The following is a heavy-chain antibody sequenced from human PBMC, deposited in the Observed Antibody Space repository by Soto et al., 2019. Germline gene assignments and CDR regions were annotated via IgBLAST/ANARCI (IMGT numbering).Heavy chain of an antibody. CDR1: GFTFEDYA. CDR2: INADGTDT. J-gene: IGHJ4*02. D-gene: IGHD3-22*01. Sequence: PGGSLRLSCAASGFTFEDYALHWVRQSSGKGPEWVSLINADGTDTYYAHSVNGRFTISRDNRKASFFLQMNSLRPEDSAMYYCAKARFYFDSSPYDSWGQGTLVTVS. CDR3: AKARFYFDSSPYDS. V-gene: IGHV3-43D*04.